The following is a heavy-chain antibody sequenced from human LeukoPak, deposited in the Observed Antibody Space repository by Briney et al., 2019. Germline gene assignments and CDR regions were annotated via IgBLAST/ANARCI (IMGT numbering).Heavy chain of an antibody. CDR3: AHRRDSSSWYGDNWFDP. J-gene: IGHJ5*02. V-gene: IGHV2-5*02. Sequence: ESGPTLVKPTQTQTLSCTFSGISLSTSGVGVGWIRQPPGKALEWLALIYWDDDKRYSPSLKSRLTITKDTSKNQVVLTMTNMDPVDTATYYCAHRRDSSSWYGDNWFDPWGQGTLVTVSS. D-gene: IGHD6-13*01. CDR1: GISLSTSGVG. CDR2: IYWDDDK.